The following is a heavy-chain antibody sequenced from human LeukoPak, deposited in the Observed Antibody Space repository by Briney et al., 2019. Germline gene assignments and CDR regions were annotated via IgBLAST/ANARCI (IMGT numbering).Heavy chain of an antibody. CDR3: ARGRYCSSTSCYGRVGGYYYYYYMDV. CDR2: IIPIFGTA. CDR1: GGTFSSYA. V-gene: IGHV1-69*06. J-gene: IGHJ6*03. Sequence: GASVKVSCKASGGTFSSYAISWVRQAPGQGLEWMGGIIPIFGTANYAQKFQGRVTITADRSTSTAYMELSSLRSEDTAVYYCARGRYCSSTSCYGRVGGYYYYYYMDVWGKGTTVTVSS. D-gene: IGHD2-2*01.